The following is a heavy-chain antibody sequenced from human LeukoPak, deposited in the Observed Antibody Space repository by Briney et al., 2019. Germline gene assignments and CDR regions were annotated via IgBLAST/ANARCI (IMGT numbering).Heavy chain of an antibody. D-gene: IGHD3-10*01. J-gene: IGHJ4*02. CDR2: ISAYNGNT. CDR1: GNFYPANG. Sequence: ASVKVSCKASGNFYPANGTNGFGRPPGQGLEWMGWISAYNGNTKYAQKLQGRVTMTTDTSTSTAHMELRSLRTDDTAVYYCTRGPEWFGVNVDYWGQGTLVTVSS. V-gene: IGHV1-18*01. CDR3: TRGPEWFGVNVDY.